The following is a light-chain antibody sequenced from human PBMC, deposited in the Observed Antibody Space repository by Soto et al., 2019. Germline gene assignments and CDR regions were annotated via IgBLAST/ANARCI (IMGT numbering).Light chain of an antibody. CDR1: QSLLHSNGNNY. Sequence: DIVMTQSPLSLPVTPGEPASISCRSSQSLLHSNGNNYLDWYQQKPGQPPRLLFYWASTRESGVPDRFSGSGSGAHFTLTINGLQPEDVAVYYCQQYYGSPWTFGQGTKVEVK. CDR3: QQYYGSPWT. CDR2: WAS. V-gene: IGKV4-1*01. J-gene: IGKJ1*01.